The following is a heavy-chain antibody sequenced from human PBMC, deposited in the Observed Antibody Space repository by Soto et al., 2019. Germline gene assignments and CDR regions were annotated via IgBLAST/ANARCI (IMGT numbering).Heavy chain of an antibody. Sequence: ASVKVSCKVSGYTLTELSMHWVRQAPGKGLEWMGGFDPEDGETIYAQKFQGRVTMTEDTSTDTAYMELSSLRSEDTAVYYCATVGFGGVIVPLFDPWGQGTLVTVSS. J-gene: IGHJ5*02. CDR3: ATVGFGGVIVPLFDP. CDR1: GYTLTELS. CDR2: FDPEDGET. D-gene: IGHD3-16*02. V-gene: IGHV1-24*01.